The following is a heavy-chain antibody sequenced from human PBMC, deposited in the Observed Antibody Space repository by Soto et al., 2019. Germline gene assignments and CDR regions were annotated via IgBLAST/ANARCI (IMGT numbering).Heavy chain of an antibody. D-gene: IGHD3-22*01. CDR1: GYTFTSYD. Sequence: ASVKVSCKASGYTFTSYDINWVRQATGQGLEWMGWMNPNSGNTGYAQKFQGRVTMTRNTSISTAYMELSSLRSEDTAVYYCARGGYDSSGYYGPADYWGQGTLVTVSS. CDR2: MNPNSGNT. V-gene: IGHV1-8*01. CDR3: ARGGYDSSGYYGPADY. J-gene: IGHJ4*02.